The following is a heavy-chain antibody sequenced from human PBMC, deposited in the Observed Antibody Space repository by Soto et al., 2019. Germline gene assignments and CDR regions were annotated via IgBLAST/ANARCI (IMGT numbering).Heavy chain of an antibody. D-gene: IGHD4-4*01. CDR3: AREMTTRGMDG. V-gene: IGHV1-8*01. CDR1: GYNFTSYD. J-gene: IGHJ6*02. Sequence: QVQLVQSGAEVKKPGASVQVSCKASGYNFTSYDITWGRQATGQGLEWIGWKNPNSGNTGYAQKFQGRVTMTRNTSISTAYMELSSLRSEGTAVYYCAREMTTRGMDGWGQGTTVNVSS. CDR2: KNPNSGNT.